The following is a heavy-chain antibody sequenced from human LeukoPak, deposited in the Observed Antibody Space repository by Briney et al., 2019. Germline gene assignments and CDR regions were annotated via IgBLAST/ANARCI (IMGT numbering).Heavy chain of an antibody. CDR1: GYTFTSYD. V-gene: IGHV1-8*01. CDR2: MNPNSCNT. J-gene: IGHJ4*02. D-gene: IGHD3-16*01. Sequence: ASVKVSCKASGYTFTSYDINWVRQATGHGLEWMGWMNPNSCNTGYAHMFQGRVTMTRNTSISTAYMELSSLRSEDTAVYSCAREVGGTGYWGQGTLVTVSS. CDR3: AREVGGTGY.